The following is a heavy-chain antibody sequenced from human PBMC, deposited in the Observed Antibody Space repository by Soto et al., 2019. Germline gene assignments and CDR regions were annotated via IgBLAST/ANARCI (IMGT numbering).Heavy chain of an antibody. CDR2: ISGSGGST. D-gene: IGHD6-19*01. CDR3: AKSTPMNFYSSGWYDIGYCMDD. CDR1: GFTFSSYA. Sequence: GGSLRLSCAASGFTFSSYAMSWVRQAPGKGLEWVSAISGSGGSTYYADSVKGRFTISRDNSKNTLYLQMNSLRAEDTAVYYCAKSTPMNFYSSGWYDIGYCMDDWGKGTTVTVSS. V-gene: IGHV3-23*01. J-gene: IGHJ6*03.